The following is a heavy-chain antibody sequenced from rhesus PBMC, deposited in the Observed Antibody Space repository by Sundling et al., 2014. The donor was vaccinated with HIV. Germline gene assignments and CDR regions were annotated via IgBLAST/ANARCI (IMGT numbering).Heavy chain of an antibody. Sequence: QVHLQESGPAVVKPSETLSLTCAVSGGSISSSNWWSWIRQPPGKGLEWIGSIYGNSASTYYNPSLKNRVTISKDTSKNQFSLKLSSVTAADTAVYYCARCQRDSGYNDYWGQGVLVTVSS. CDR3: ARCQRDSGYNDY. CDR2: IYGNSAST. CDR1: GGSISSSNW. D-gene: IGHD6-31*01. J-gene: IGHJ4*01. V-gene: IGHV4-65*02.